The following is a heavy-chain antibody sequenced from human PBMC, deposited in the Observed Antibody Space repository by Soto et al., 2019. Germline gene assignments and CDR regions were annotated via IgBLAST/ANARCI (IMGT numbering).Heavy chain of an antibody. J-gene: IGHJ4*02. D-gene: IGHD4-4*01. CDR1: GFTFDDYA. V-gene: IGHV3-9*01. Sequence: EVQLVESGGGLVQPGRSLRLSCAASGFTFDDYAMHWVRQAPGKGLEWVSGISWNSGSIGYADSLKGRFAISRDNAKNALYLQMNSLRAEDTSLYYCAKGLFVRYSNYVFAYWGQGTLVTVSS. CDR3: AKGLFVRYSNYVFAY. CDR2: ISWNSGSI.